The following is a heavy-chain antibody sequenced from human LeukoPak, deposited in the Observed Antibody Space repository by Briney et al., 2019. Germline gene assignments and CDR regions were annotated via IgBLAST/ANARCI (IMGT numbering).Heavy chain of an antibody. CDR1: GFTFSTYA. D-gene: IGHD2-15*01. CDR3: AKAPVTSCRGAFCYPFDS. CDR2: ISYDGSNK. Sequence: GRSLRLSCAASGFTFSTYAMHWVRQAPGKGLEWVAGISYDGSNKYYADSVKGRFTISRDISKSTLYLQMNSLRVEDAAVYYCAKAPVTSCRGAFCYPFDSWGQGTLVTVSS. J-gene: IGHJ4*02. V-gene: IGHV3-30*04.